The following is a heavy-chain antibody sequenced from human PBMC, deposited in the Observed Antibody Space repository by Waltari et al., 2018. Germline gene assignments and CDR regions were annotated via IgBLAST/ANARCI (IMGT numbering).Heavy chain of an antibody. CDR2: INHSGST. D-gene: IGHD6-13*01. CDR1: GGSFSGYY. Sequence: QVQLQQWGAGLLKPSETLSLTCAVYGGSFSGYYWSWIRQPPGKGLEWIGEINHSGSTNYTPALKRRVTISVDTSKNQFSLKLSSVTAADTAVYYCARRGGSWSSFDYWGQGTLVTVSS. V-gene: IGHV4-34*01. J-gene: IGHJ4*02. CDR3: ARRGGSWSSFDY.